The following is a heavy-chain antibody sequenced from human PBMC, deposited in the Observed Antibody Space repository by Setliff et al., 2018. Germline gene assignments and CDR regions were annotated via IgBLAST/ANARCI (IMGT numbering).Heavy chain of an antibody. D-gene: IGHD4-4*01. CDR3: ARASRFGTTVWKGDYYMDV. Sequence: ASVKVSCKASGYTFRSYAMNWVRQAPGQGLEWMGWINTNTGNPSYAQDFTGRLVFSLDTSVSTAYLQISSLKAEDSAVYYCARASRFGTTVWKGDYYMDVWGKGTTVTVSS. CDR1: GYTFRSYA. V-gene: IGHV7-4-1*02. CDR2: INTNTGNP. J-gene: IGHJ6*03.